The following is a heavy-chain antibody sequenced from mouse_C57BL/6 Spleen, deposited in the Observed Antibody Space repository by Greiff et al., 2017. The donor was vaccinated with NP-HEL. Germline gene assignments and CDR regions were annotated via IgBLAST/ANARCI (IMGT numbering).Heavy chain of an antibody. V-gene: IGHV14-4*01. D-gene: IGHD2-2*01. CDR1: GFNIKDDY. Sequence: EVQLQQSGAELVRPGASVKLSCTASGFNIKDDYMHWVKQRPEQGLEWIGWIDPENGDTEYASKFQGKATITADTSSNTAYLQLSSRTSEDTAVYYCTTDYGYPDYFDYWGQGTTLTVSS. CDR3: TTDYGYPDYFDY. J-gene: IGHJ2*01. CDR2: IDPENGDT.